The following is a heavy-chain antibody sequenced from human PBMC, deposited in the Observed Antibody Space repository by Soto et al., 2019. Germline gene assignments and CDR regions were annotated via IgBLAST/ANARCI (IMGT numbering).Heavy chain of an antibody. J-gene: IGHJ6*03. CDR2: IRSKANSYAT. CDR1: GFTFSGSA. Sequence: EVQLVESGGGLVQPGGSLKLSCAASGFTFSGSAMHWVRQASGKGLEWVGRIRSKANSYATAYAASVKGRFTISRDDSKNTAYLQMNSLKTEDTAVYYCTRLFTSATSYYYYYMDVWGKGTTVTVSS. D-gene: IGHD4-4*01. CDR3: TRLFTSATSYYYYYMDV. V-gene: IGHV3-73*01.